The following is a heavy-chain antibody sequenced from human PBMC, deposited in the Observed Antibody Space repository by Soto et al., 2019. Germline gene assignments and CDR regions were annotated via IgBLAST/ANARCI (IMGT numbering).Heavy chain of an antibody. V-gene: IGHV1-69-2*01. CDR1: GYTFTDYY. CDR3: ATSRVTVDTAMVTANWFDP. J-gene: IGHJ5*02. CDR2: VDPEDGET. Sequence: EVQLVQSGAEVKKPGATVKISCKVSGYTFTDYYMHWVQQAPGKGLEWMGLVDPEDGETIYAEKFQGRVTITADTSTDTAYMELSSLRSEDTAVYYCATSRVTVDTAMVTANWFDPWGQGTLVTVSS. D-gene: IGHD5-18*01.